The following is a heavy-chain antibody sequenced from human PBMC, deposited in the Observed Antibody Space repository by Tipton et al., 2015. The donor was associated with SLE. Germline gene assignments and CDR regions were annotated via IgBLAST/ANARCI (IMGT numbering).Heavy chain of an antibody. CDR2: IHYTGST. V-gene: IGHV4-59*11. CDR1: GGSINSHY. J-gene: IGHJ4*02. CDR3: ARGKY. Sequence: LRLSCTVSGGSINSHYWSWIRQPPGKELEWIGYIHYTGSTNYNPSLKSRVTISVDTSKNQFSLKRSSVTAADTAVYYCARGKYWGQGTLFTVSS.